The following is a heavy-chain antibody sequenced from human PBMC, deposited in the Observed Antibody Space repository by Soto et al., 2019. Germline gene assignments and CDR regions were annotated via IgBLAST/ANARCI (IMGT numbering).Heavy chain of an antibody. CDR3: SRSYFHYMDV. D-gene: IGHD3-10*01. J-gene: IGHJ6*03. Sequence: ASVKVSCKASGYTFTSYGISWVRQAPGQGLEWMGWISPNSGNTSYAQKFQGRVTMTRDTSISTAYMELSSLRSEDTAVYYCSRSYFHYMDVWGKGTTVTVSS. CDR1: GYTFTSYG. CDR2: ISPNSGNT. V-gene: IGHV1-8*02.